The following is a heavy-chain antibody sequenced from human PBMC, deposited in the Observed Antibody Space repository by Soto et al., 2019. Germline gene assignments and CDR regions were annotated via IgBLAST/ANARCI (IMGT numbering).Heavy chain of an antibody. V-gene: IGHV3-7*01. CDR2: IKQDGSET. Sequence: QLVESGGGLVQPGGSLRLSCRASGFTFRTYWMSWVRQVPGKGLEWVANIKQDGSETTYLPSVKGRFTVSRDNTKNSLYLQMNSPRAEDTAVYYCTREVYEDRQRQFYYHGMDVWGQGTTVIVSS. CDR3: TREVYEDRQRQFYYHGMDV. D-gene: IGHD1-1*01. CDR1: GFTFRTYW. J-gene: IGHJ6*02.